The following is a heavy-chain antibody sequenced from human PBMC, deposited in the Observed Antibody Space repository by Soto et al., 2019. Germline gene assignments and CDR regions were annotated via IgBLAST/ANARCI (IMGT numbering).Heavy chain of an antibody. V-gene: IGHV4-59*01. D-gene: IGHD2-15*01. CDR2: IYYSGRT. J-gene: IGHJ4*02. CDR1: GDSISSYY. Sequence: SETLSLTCTVSGDSISSYYWTWIRQPPGKGLQYIGSIYYSGRTYYNPSLKSRVTISVDTSKNQFSLKLSSVTAADTAVYYCARGHLGITTTGTWYDFDYWGQGTLVTVS. CDR3: ARGHLGITTTGTWYDFDY.